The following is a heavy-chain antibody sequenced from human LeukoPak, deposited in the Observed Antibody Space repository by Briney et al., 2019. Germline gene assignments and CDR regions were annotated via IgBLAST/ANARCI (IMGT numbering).Heavy chain of an antibody. D-gene: IGHD6-19*01. V-gene: IGHV3-23*01. CDR3: AKEGGAAAVAGLFDY. Sequence: GGSLRLSCAASGFTFSSYAMSWVRQTPGKGLEWVSAISGSGGSTYYADSVKGRFTISRDNSKNTVYLQVNSLRAKDTAVYYCAKEGGAAAVAGLFDYWGQGTLVTVSS. J-gene: IGHJ4*02. CDR1: GFTFSSYA. CDR2: ISGSGGST.